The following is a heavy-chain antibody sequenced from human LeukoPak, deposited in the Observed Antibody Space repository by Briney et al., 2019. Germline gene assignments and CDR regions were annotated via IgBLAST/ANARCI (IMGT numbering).Heavy chain of an antibody. CDR2: IYTSGST. Sequence: SETLSLTCTVSGGSISGGSYYWSWIRQPAGKGLEWIGRIYTSGSTNYNPSLKSRVTISVDTSKNQFSLKLSSVTAADTAVYYCARDLSDIAVAGILDYWGQGTLVTVSS. V-gene: IGHV4-61*02. D-gene: IGHD6-19*01. J-gene: IGHJ4*02. CDR1: GGSISGGSYY. CDR3: ARDLSDIAVAGILDY.